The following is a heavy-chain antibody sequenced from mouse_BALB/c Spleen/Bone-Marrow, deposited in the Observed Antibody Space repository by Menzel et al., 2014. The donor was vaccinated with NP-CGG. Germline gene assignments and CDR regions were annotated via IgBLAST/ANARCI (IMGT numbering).Heavy chain of an antibody. D-gene: IGHD2-5*01. J-gene: IGHJ2*01. CDR2: ISNGGNYT. CDR1: GFTFSDYA. CDR3: SRNSNYSFDF. Sequence: EVQVVESGGALVKPGGSLKLSCAASGFTFSDYAMSWVRQSPEKRLEWVAGISNGGNYTYYPDTVTGRFTISRDNAKNTLYLEMSSLRSEDTAMYYCSRNSNYSFDFWGQGTTLTVSS. V-gene: IGHV5-9-4*01.